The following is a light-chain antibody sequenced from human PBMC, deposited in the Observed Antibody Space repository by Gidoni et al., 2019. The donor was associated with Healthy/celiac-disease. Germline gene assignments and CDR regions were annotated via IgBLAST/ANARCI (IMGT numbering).Light chain of an antibody. CDR1: KLGDKY. CDR2: QDS. V-gene: IGLV3-1*01. J-gene: IGLJ2*01. Sequence: SYELTQPPSVSVSPGQTGSITCSGDKLGDKYACWYQQKPGQSTVLVIYQDSKRPSGIPERFSGSNSGNTATLTISGTQAMDEADYYCQAWDSSTGVFGGGTKLTVL. CDR3: QAWDSSTGV.